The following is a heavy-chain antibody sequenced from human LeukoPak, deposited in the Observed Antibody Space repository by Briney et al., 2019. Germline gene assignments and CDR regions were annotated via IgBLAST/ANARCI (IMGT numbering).Heavy chain of an antibody. V-gene: IGHV1-69*13. D-gene: IGHD7-27*01. CDR2: IIPIFGTA. J-gene: IGHJ4*02. CDR1: EGTLSSYA. CDR3: ASPELGTLYFDY. Sequence: SLKASGKPSEGTLSSYATSWGRQAPGQGLKWMGGIIPIFGTANYAQKFQGRVTITADGSTSTAYMELSSLRSEDTAVYYCASPELGTLYFDYWGQGTLVTVSS.